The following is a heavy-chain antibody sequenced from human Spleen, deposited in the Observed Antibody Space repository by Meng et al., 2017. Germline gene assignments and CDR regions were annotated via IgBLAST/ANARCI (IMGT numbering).Heavy chain of an antibody. CDR3: ANGGYSYGSFDY. Sequence: QVQLVESGGGVVQPGRSLRLSCAASGFTFSSYGMHWVRQAPGKGLEWVAVISYDGSNKYYADSVKGRFTISRDNSKNTLYLQMNSLRAEDTAVYYCANGGYSYGSFDYWGQGTLVTVSS. D-gene: IGHD5-18*01. V-gene: IGHV3-30*18. CDR1: GFTFSSYG. J-gene: IGHJ4*02. CDR2: ISYDGSNK.